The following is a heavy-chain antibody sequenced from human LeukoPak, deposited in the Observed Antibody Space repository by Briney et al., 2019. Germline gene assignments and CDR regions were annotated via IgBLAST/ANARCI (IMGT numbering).Heavy chain of an antibody. J-gene: IGHJ4*02. CDR3: AKGGRAAAGTWVSI. CDR2: INGSGGST. D-gene: IGHD6-13*01. V-gene: IGHV3-23*01. Sequence: GGSLRLSCAASGSTFSSYAMSWVRHAPGKGLGWVSAINGSGGSTYYADSVRGPFAISRDNSKNTLYLQMGSLRAEDTAVYFCAKGGRAAAGTWVSIWGQGTLVAVSS. CDR1: GSTFSSYA.